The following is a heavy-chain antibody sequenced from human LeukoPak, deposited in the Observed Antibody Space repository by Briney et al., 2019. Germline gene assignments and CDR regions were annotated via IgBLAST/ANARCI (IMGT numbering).Heavy chain of an antibody. CDR1: GYTFTGYY. Sequence: ASVKVSCKASGYTFTGYYMHWVRQAPGQGLEWMGWINPNSGGTNYAQKFQGRVTMTRDTSISTAYMELSRLRSDDTAVYYCATPPMRHSSGWEMGNWGQGTLVTVSS. D-gene: IGHD6-19*01. CDR3: ATPPMRHSSGWEMGN. CDR2: INPNSGGT. J-gene: IGHJ4*02. V-gene: IGHV1-2*02.